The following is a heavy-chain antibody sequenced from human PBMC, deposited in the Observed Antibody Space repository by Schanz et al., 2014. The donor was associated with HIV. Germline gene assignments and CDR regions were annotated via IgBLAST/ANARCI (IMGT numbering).Heavy chain of an antibody. D-gene: IGHD3-3*02. V-gene: IGHV1-69*01. J-gene: IGHJ6*02. CDR1: GGTFSIYA. Sequence: QVQLVQSGAEVKKPGSSVKVSCKASGGTFSIYAISWVRQAPGQGLEWMGGLIPIFGTPNYAQKFQGRVTITADESTDTAYMELSSLRSADTAVYFCARAAFSSEYYYGMDVWGQGTTVTVSS. CDR2: LIPIFGTP. CDR3: ARAAFSSEYYYGMDV.